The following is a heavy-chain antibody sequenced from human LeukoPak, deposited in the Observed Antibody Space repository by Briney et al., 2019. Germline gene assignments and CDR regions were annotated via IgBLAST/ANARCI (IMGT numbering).Heavy chain of an antibody. Sequence: EASVKVSCKASGYTFTGYYMHWVRQAPGQGLEWMGWINPNSGGTNYAQKFQGRVTMTRDTSISTAYMELSRLRSDDTAVYYCARSGLGSNWYFDLWGRGTLVTVPS. CDR1: GYTFTGYY. CDR2: INPNSGGT. D-gene: IGHD3-10*01. J-gene: IGHJ2*01. V-gene: IGHV1-2*02. CDR3: ARSGLGSNWYFDL.